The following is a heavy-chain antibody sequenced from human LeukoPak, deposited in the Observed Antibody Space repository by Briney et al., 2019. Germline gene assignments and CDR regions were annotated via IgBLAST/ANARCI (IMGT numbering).Heavy chain of an antibody. CDR1: GGSTSSSDYF. Sequence: SETLSLTCTVSGGSTSSSDYFCDWIRQPPGQGLEWIGSASYGGTTYFNPSLKSRITISVDTSKTHFSLNLYSVTAADTAVYYCARRGTYSPAGLDVWGQGTTVTVSS. V-gene: IGHV4-39*02. CDR3: ARRGTYSPAGLDV. CDR2: ASYGGTT. J-gene: IGHJ6*02. D-gene: IGHD1-26*01.